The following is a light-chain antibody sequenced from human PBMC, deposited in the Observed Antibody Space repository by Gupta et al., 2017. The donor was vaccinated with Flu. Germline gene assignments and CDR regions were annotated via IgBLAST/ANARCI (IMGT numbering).Light chain of an antibody. CDR2: EDN. CDR1: KLGDKY. V-gene: IGLV3-1*01. J-gene: IGLJ2*01. Sequence: SYELTQPPSVSVSPGQTASITCSGDKLGDKYASWYQQKPGQSPVLVIYEDNKRPSGIPERFSGSNSGNTATLTISGTQAMEEADYYGQALDSSTGVVFGGGTKLTVL. CDR3: QALDSSTGVV.